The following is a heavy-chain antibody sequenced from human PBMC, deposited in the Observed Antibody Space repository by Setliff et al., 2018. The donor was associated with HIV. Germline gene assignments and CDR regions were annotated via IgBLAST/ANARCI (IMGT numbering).Heavy chain of an antibody. J-gene: IGHJ6*02. V-gene: IGHV4-39*01. Sequence: SETLSLTCSVSGVSFSTNMYYWGWIRQPPGKGLEWVGSVYYSGDIFYNPSLRSRVTISLDSSQNKLSLRLKSVTAADTAAYFCARRAESTTTWFSSWYSYDMDVWGQGTTVTVSS. CDR1: GVSFSTNMYY. D-gene: IGHD2-15*01. CDR3: ARRAESTTTWFSSWYSYDMDV. CDR2: VYYSGDI.